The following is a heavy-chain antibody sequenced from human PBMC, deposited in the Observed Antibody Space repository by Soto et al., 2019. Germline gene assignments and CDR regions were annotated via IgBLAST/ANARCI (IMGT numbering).Heavy chain of an antibody. Sequence: EVQLVESGGALVRPGESLRLSCAASGFTFSNAWMNWVRQAPGKGLEWVGLIKSKTDGGTTDYATPLKARFPMSRDDSTNTLFLQMNGLQAEDTALYYCATFFRVTGNINWGQGTLVTVSS. D-gene: IGHD1-20*01. CDR2: IKSKTDGGTT. J-gene: IGHJ4*02. CDR1: GFTFSNAW. V-gene: IGHV3-15*07. CDR3: ATFFRVTGNIN.